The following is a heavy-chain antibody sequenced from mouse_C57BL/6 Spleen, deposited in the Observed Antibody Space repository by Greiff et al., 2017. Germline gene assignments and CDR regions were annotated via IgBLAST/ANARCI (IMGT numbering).Heavy chain of an antibody. CDR1: GYTFTSYW. CDR2: IDPSDSYT. J-gene: IGHJ3*01. CDR3: ARRALGSFAD. Sequence: QVQLQQPGAELVMPGASVKLSCKASGYTFTSYWMHWVKQRPGQGLEWIGEIDPSDSYTNYNQKFKGKSTLTVDKSSSTAYMQLSSLTSEDSAVYYCARRALGSFADWGQGTLVTVSA. D-gene: IGHD4-1*01. V-gene: IGHV1-69*01.